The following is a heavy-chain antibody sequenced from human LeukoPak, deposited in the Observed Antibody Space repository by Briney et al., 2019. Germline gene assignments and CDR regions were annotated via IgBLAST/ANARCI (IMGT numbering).Heavy chain of an antibody. CDR1: GFTFSSYS. CDR2: ISSSSSYI. V-gene: IGHV3-21*01. D-gene: IGHD4-17*01. J-gene: IGHJ3*02. CDR3: VSTVTLDAFDI. Sequence: GGSLRLSCAASGFTFSSYSMNWVRQAPGKGLEWVSSISSSSSYIYYADSVKGRFTISRDNAKNSLYLQMNSLRAEDTAVYYCVSTVTLDAFDIWGQGTMVTVSS.